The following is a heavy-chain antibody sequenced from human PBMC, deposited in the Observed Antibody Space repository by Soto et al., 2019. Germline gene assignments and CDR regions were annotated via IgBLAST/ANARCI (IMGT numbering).Heavy chain of an antibody. J-gene: IGHJ6*02. CDR1: GFTFSSYA. D-gene: IGHD5-12*01. V-gene: IGHV3-30-3*01. Sequence: QVPLVESGGGVVQPGRSLRLSCAASGFTFSSYAMHWVRQAPGKGLEWVAVISYDGSNKYYADSVKGRFTISRDNSKNTLYLQMNSLRAEDTAVYYCARENVDMSYYYGMDVWGQGTTVTVSS. CDR2: ISYDGSNK. CDR3: ARENVDMSYYYGMDV.